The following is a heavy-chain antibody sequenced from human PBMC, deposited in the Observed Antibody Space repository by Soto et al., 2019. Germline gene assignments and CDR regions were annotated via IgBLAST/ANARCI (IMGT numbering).Heavy chain of an antibody. CDR2: ISYDGSNK. J-gene: IGHJ3*02. Sequence: GGSLRLSCAASGFTFSSYGMHWVRQAPGKGLEWVAVISYDGSNKYYADSVKGRFTISRDNSKNTLYLQMNGLRAEDTAVYYCAKFASSGYYTDAFDIWGQGTMVTVSS. CDR3: AKFASSGYYTDAFDI. CDR1: GFTFSSYG. D-gene: IGHD3-22*01. V-gene: IGHV3-30*18.